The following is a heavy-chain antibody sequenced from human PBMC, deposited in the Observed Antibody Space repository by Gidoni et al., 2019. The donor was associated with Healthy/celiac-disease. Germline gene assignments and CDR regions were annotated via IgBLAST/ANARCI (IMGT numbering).Heavy chain of an antibody. J-gene: IGHJ6*02. CDR1: GFTFSSYA. V-gene: IGHV3-30-3*01. CDR3: ARGETYYYDSSGYSSYYYYGMDV. D-gene: IGHD3-22*01. CDR2: ISYDGSNK. Sequence: QVQLVESGGGVVQPGRSLRLSCAASGFTFSSYAMHWVRQAPGKGLEWVAVISYDGSNKYYADSVKGRFTISRDNSKNTLYLQMNSLRAEDTAVYYCARGETYYYDSSGYSSYYYYGMDVWGQGTTVTVSS.